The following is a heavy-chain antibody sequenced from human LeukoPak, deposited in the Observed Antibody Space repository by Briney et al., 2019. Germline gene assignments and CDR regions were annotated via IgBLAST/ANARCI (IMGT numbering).Heavy chain of an antibody. CDR1: GGSISSYY. CDR2: IYYSGST. J-gene: IGHJ4*02. V-gene: IGHV4-59*01. Sequence: SETLSLTCTVSGGSISSYYWSWIRQPPGKGLEWIGYIYYSGSTNYNPSLKSRVTISVDTSKNQFSLKLSSVTAADTAVYYCARGGLQKPITYWGQGTLVTVSS. CDR3: ARGGLQKPITY. D-gene: IGHD5-24*01.